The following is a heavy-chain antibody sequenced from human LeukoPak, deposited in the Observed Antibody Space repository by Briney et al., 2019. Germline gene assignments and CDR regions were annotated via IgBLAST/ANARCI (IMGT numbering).Heavy chain of an antibody. CDR2: IEGDGSAS. J-gene: IGHJ3*02. D-gene: IGHD3-10*01. CDR1: GFIFSNYA. CDR3: VKDMVQRNGIFDPFDI. V-gene: IGHV3-23*01. Sequence: GGSLRLSCAVSGFIFSNYAMTWVRQAPGKGLGWVSSIEGDGSASYYADSVKGRFAISRDDPKNTLYLQLTSLRVEDTAIYFCVKDMVQRNGIFDPFDIWGQGTMVTVSS.